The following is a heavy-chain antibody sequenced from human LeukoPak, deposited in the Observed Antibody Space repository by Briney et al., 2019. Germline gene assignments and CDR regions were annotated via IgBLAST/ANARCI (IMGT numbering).Heavy chain of an antibody. D-gene: IGHD3-16*01. Sequence: SVKVSCKTSGFTFTSSAMQWVRQARGQRLEWIGWIVVGSGNTNYAQKFQGRVTMTEDTSTDTAYMELSSLRSEDTAVYYCATVSVGGLIHWGQGTLVTVSS. V-gene: IGHV1-58*02. CDR1: GFTFTSSA. CDR3: ATVSVGGLIH. J-gene: IGHJ4*02. CDR2: IVVGSGNT.